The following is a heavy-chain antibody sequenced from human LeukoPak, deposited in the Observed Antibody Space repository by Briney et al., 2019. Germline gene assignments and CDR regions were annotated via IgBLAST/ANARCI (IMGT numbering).Heavy chain of an antibody. CDR2: IDASGNP. CDR1: GDSISSGTYY. J-gene: IGHJ4*02. V-gene: IGHV4-61*02. CDR3: ARGTAPDY. Sequence: SETLSLTCTVSGDSISSGTYYWSWIRQPAGKGLEWIGRIDASGNPNYNPSLRSRLTMSVDTSKNQFSLNLRFVTAADTAVYYCARGTAPDYWGQGTLVTVSS.